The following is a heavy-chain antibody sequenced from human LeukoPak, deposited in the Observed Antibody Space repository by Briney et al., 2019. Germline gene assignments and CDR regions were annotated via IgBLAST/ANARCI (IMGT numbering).Heavy chain of an antibody. CDR1: GGTFSSYA. J-gene: IGHJ4*02. Sequence: SVKVSCKASGGTFSSYAISWVRQAPGQGLEWMGGIIPIFGTANYAQKFQGRVTITADESTSTAYMELSGLRSEDTAVYYCAREKYSGYDSGFRDWYFDYWGQGTLVTVSS. V-gene: IGHV1-69*13. CDR2: IIPIFGTA. D-gene: IGHD5-12*01. CDR3: AREKYSGYDSGFRDWYFDY.